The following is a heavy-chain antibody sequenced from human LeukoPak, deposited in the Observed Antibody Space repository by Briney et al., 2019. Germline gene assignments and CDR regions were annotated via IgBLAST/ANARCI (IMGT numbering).Heavy chain of an antibody. J-gene: IGHJ4*02. V-gene: IGHV3-23*01. CDR3: ARGHQWLVDFDY. D-gene: IGHD6-19*01. CDR1: GLTFSSYA. Sequence: PGGSLRLSCVASGLTFSSYAMSWVRQAPGKGLEWVSAISGSGRTTYYEDSVKGRFTISRDNSKNTLYLQMNSLRAEDTAVYYCARGHQWLVDFDYWGQGTLVTVSS. CDR2: ISGSGRTT.